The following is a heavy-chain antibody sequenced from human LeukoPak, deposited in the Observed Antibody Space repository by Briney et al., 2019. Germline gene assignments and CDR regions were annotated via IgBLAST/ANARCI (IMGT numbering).Heavy chain of an antibody. CDR1: GFTFSSYS. CDR2: ISSSSSTI. J-gene: IGHJ3*02. CDR3: ARVYSSSWKIGGAFDI. D-gene: IGHD6-13*01. Sequence: GGSLRLSCAASGFTFSSYSMNWVRQAPGKGLEWVSYISSSSSTIYYADSVKGRFTISRDNAKNSLYLQMNSLRDEDTDVYYCARVYSSSWKIGGAFDIWGQGTMVTVSS. V-gene: IGHV3-48*02.